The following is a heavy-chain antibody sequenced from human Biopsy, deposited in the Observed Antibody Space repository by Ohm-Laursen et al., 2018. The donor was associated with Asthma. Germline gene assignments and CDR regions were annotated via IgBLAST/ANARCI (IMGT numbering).Heavy chain of an antibody. D-gene: IGHD6-19*01. Sequence: SLRLSCAASGFSLDDYAMYWVRQGPGKGLEWVAGISWNSGSSAYADSVRGRFTISRDFSKNTLHLQMHSLRVEDTAVYYCARGDSSGWSHYYFDYWGQGTLATVSS. CDR3: ARGDSSGWSHYYFDY. CDR2: ISWNSGSS. CDR1: GFSLDDYA. V-gene: IGHV3-9*01. J-gene: IGHJ4*02.